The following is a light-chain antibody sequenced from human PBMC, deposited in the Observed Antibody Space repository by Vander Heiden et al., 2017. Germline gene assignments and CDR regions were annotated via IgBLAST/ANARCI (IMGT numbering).Light chain of an antibody. CDR1: SSNVGNNA. V-gene: IGLV1-36*01. J-gene: IGLJ2*01. CDR3: AAWDDSLNAVV. Sequence: QSVLTQPSSVSEAPRQRVSISCSGSSSNVGNNAVNWYQQLPGKAPKLLIYYDDLLPSGVSDRFSGSKSGTSASLASSGLQSEDEADYYCAAWDDSLNAVVFGGGTKLTVL. CDR2: YDD.